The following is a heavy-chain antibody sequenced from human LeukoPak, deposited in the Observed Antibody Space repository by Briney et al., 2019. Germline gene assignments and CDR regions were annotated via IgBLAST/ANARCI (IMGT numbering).Heavy chain of an antibody. D-gene: IGHD2/OR15-2a*01. V-gene: IGHV3-23*01. CDR3: AKSKTEFDAFDI. CDR2: ISGSGGST. J-gene: IGHJ3*02. CDR1: GFTFSSYS. Sequence: GGSLRLSCAASGFTFSSYSMNWVRQAPGKGLEWVSAISGSGGSTYYADSVKGRFTISRDNSKNTLYLQMNSLRAEDTAVYYCAKSKTEFDAFDIWGQGTMVTVSS.